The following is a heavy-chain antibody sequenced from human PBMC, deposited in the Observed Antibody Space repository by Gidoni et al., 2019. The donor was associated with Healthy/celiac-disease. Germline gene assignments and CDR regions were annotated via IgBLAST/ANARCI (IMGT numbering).Heavy chain of an antibody. CDR2: IWYDGSNK. CDR3: ARGDIAAEYYFDY. CDR1: GFTFSSYG. J-gene: IGHJ4*02. D-gene: IGHD6-13*01. V-gene: IGHV3-33*01. Sequence: QVQLVESGGGVVQPGKSLRLSCAASGFTFSSYGMHWVRQAPGKGLEWVAVIWYDGSNKYYADSVKGRFTISRDNSKNTLYLQMNSLRAEDTAVYYCARGDIAAEYYFDYWGQGTLVTVSS.